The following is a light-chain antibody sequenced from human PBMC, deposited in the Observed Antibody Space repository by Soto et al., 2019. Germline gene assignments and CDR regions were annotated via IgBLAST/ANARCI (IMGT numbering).Light chain of an antibody. CDR3: QQCYSSPRT. Sequence: DIQMTQSPSTLSAGVGDRVTITCRASQRISTYLNWYQQKPGKAPTLLIYAASSLQSGVTSRFSGGGSWTDFTLTINTLQPEDFATYFCQQCYSSPRTFGQGTKVDIK. J-gene: IGKJ1*01. CDR1: QRISTY. CDR2: AAS. V-gene: IGKV1-39*01.